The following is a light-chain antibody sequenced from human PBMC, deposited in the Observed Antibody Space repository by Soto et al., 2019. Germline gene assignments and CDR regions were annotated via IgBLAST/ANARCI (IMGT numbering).Light chain of an antibody. Sequence: DIQVTQSPSSLSASVGDRFTITCRASQGISNGLSWYQQKPGQAPTLLIYAASSLQSGVPSRFSGSGSGTDFTLTISSLQPEDVEIYYYQKYNSGLITFGQGTRLEN. CDR3: QKYNSGLIT. CDR1: QGISNG. J-gene: IGKJ5*01. CDR2: AAS. V-gene: IGKV1-27*01.